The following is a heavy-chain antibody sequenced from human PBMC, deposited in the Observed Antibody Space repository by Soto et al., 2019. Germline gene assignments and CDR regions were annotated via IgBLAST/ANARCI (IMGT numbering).Heavy chain of an antibody. V-gene: IGHV1-69*01. CDR2: IIPVFGRV. CDR3: ANSRGGTFLGYHGMDI. D-gene: IGHD3-16*01. CDR1: GGTFSSRA. Sequence: QVQLVQSGPEVKKTGTSVKVSCKASGGTFSSRAISWVRQAPGQGLEWMGGIIPVFGRVNYAEKFQDRVTITADESTGTVYMELGSLRSEHPALYYWANSRGGTFLGYHGMDIWGQGTTVSVSS. J-gene: IGHJ6*02.